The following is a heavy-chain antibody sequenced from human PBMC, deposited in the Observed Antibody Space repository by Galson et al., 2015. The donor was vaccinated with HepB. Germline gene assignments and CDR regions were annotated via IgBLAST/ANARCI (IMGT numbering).Heavy chain of an antibody. CDR1: GYSFTSYW. D-gene: IGHD3-22*01. J-gene: IGHJ3*02. V-gene: IGHV5-51*01. CDR2: IYPGDSDT. Sequence: QSGAEVKKPGDSLKISCKGSGYSFTSYWIGWVRQMPGKGLEWMGIIYPGDSDTRYSPSFQGQVTISADKSISTAYLQWSSLKASDTAMYYCARQPQNNYYDSSLGAFDIWGQGTMVTVSS. CDR3: ARQPQNNYYDSSLGAFDI.